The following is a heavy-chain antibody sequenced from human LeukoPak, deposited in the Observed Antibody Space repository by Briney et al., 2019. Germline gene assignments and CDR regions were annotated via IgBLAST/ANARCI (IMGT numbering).Heavy chain of an antibody. CDR2: IKSKTDGGTT. Sequence: GGSLRLSCAASGFTFSNAWMSWVRQAPGKGLEWVGRIKSKTDGGTTDYAAPVKGRFTISRADSKNTLYLQMNSLKTEDTAVYYCTTGIIAAAGGDYWGQGTLVTVSS. CDR1: GFTFSNAW. V-gene: IGHV3-15*01. CDR3: TTGIIAAAGGDY. J-gene: IGHJ4*02. D-gene: IGHD6-13*01.